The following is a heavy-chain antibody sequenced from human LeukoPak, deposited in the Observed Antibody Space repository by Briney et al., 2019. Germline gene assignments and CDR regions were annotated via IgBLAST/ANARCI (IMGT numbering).Heavy chain of an antibody. CDR3: ARLRSPGDFDY. CDR1: GGSISSSSYY. V-gene: IGHV4-39*06. D-gene: IGHD1-26*01. CDR2: IYYSGST. J-gene: IGHJ4*02. Sequence: SETLSLTCTVSGGSISSSSYYWAWIRQPPEKGLEWIGTIYYSGSTYYNVSLKSRFTISVDTSKNQFPLNLNSVTAADTAVYYCARLRSPGDFDYWGQGTLVTVSS.